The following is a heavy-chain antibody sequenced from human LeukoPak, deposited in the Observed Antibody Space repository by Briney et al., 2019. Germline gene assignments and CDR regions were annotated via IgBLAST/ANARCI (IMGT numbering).Heavy chain of an antibody. CDR3: ARGPASFDY. V-gene: IGHV4-31*03. J-gene: IGHJ4*02. CDR2: VYSSGST. D-gene: IGHD1-14*01. Sequence: KTSETLSLTCTVSGGSISSGGYYWSWIRQRPGKGLEWIGYVYSSGSTNYNPSLVSRVTISLDTSKNQFSLKLSSVTAADTAVYYCARGPASFDYWGQGTLVTVSS. CDR1: GGSISSGGYY.